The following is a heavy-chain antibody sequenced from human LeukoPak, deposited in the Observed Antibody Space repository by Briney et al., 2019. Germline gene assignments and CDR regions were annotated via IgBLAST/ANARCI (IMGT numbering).Heavy chain of an antibody. D-gene: IGHD6-13*01. CDR1: GGSISSYY. J-gene: IGHJ5*02. V-gene: IGHV4-59*01. CDR3: ARGSGPYSSSWNNWFDP. Sequence: SETLSLTCTVSGGSISSYYWSWIRQPPGKGLEWIGYIYYSGSTNYNPSLKSRVTISVDTSKNQFSLKLSSVTAADTAVYYCARGSGPYSSSWNNWFDPWGQGTLVTVSS. CDR2: IYYSGST.